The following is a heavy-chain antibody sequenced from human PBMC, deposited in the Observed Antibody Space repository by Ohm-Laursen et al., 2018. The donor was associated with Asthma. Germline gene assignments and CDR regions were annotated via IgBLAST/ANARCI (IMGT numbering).Heavy chain of an antibody. D-gene: IGHD6-19*01. CDR2: ISYDGSNK. Sequence: SLRLSCAASGFTFSSYAMHWVRQAPGKGLEWVAVISYDGSNKYYADSVKGRFTISRDNSENTLYLQMNSLRAEDTAVYYCARALAVAGTPRMFSAFDIWGQGTMVTVSS. J-gene: IGHJ3*02. CDR1: GFTFSSYA. CDR3: ARALAVAGTPRMFSAFDI. V-gene: IGHV3-30-3*01.